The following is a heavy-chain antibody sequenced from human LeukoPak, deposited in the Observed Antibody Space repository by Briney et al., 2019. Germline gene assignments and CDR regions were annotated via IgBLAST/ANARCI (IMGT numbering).Heavy chain of an antibody. D-gene: IGHD3-10*01. CDR2: ISAYNGNT. CDR1: GYTFTSYY. V-gene: IGHV1-18*04. J-gene: IGHJ4*02. CDR3: ARDQVEAGESEGY. Sequence: ASVKVSCKASGYTFTSYYMHWVRQAPGQGLEWMGWISAYNGNTNYAQKLQGRVTMTTDTSTSTAYMELRSLRSDDTAVYYCARDQVEAGESEGYWGQGTLVTVSS.